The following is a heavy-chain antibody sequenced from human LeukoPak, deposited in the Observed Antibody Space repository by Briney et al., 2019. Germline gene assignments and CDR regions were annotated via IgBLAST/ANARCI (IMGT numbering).Heavy chain of an antibody. D-gene: IGHD3-10*01. CDR2: IDDSGST. CDR3: ASGPHGSGSYPPFYSYYGMDA. Sequence: PAETLSLTCTVSGGSISSGGYYWSWNRQGPGKGLEGVGYIDDSGSTNDDPALKSRVTISVDSPKNQFSLKVRSVTAADTAAYYCASGPHGSGSYPPFYSYYGMDAWGKGTTVTASS. CDR1: GGSISSGGYY. J-gene: IGHJ6*04. V-gene: IGHV4-61*08.